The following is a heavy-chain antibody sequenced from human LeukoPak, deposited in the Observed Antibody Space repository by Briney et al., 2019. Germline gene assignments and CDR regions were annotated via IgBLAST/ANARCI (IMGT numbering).Heavy chain of an antibody. CDR3: ARETSQKGAHYMDV. CDR1: GGSINTYY. D-gene: IGHD3-16*01. V-gene: IGHV4-59*01. Sequence: PSETLSLTCTVSGGSINTYYWSWIRQPPGKGLEWIGYIYYSGSTNYNPSLKSRVTISVDTSKNQFSLKLTSVTAADTAVCYCARETSQKGAHYMDVWGKGTTVTISS. CDR2: IYYSGST. J-gene: IGHJ6*03.